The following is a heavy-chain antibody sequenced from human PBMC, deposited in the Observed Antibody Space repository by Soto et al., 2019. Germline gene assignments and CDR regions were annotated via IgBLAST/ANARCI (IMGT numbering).Heavy chain of an antibody. CDR2: IYWDDDQ. V-gene: IGHV2-5*04. CDR3: VLNCISTSCHPFHYYGLDV. CDR1: GFSLSSSGVS. D-gene: IGHD2-2*01. Sequence: QITLQDSGPTLVKPTQTLTLTCSFAGFSLSSSGVSVGWIRQPPGKALEWLALIYWDDDQRYSASVVSRLTITRDISKNEVVLTMTNMDPVDTGTYYCVLNCISTSCHPFHYYGLDVWGQGTTVAVSS. J-gene: IGHJ6*02.